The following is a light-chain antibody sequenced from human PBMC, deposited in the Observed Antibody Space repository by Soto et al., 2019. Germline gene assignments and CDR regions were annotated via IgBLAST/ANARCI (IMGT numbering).Light chain of an antibody. CDR3: QSYDNSLTAWV. V-gene: IGLV1-40*01. CDR2: GNS. Sequence: QSVLTQPPSVSGAPGQSVTIACTGSSSNFGAGYDVHWYQQLPGTAPKLLIYGNSNRPSGVPDRFAGSKSGTSASLAITGLQTEDEAHYYCQSYDNSLTAWVFGGGTKLTVL. CDR1: SSNFGAGYD. J-gene: IGLJ3*02.